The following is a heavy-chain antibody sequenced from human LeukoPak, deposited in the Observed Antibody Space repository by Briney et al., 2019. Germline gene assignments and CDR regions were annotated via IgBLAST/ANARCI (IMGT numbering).Heavy chain of an antibody. CDR3: ARGYYDVLTGDGYYFDY. CDR1: NYSISGNYY. CDR2: MSHSGSS. D-gene: IGHD3-9*01. J-gene: IGHJ4*02. Sequence: PAETLSLTCTVSNYSISGNYYWGWIRQPPGEGLGWIDRMSHSGSSLYNPSLKSRITISVDTSKNKFSLRLRSVTAADTAVYYCARGYYDVLTGDGYYFDYWGQGTLITVSS. V-gene: IGHV4-38-2*02.